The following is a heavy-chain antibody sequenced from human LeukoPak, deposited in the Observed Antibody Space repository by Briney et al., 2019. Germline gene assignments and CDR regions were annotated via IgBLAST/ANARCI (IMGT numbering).Heavy chain of an antibody. CDR3: ARVRYYDSSGYPYYYYYGMDV. CDR2: IIPIFGTA. Sequence: APVKVSCKASGGTFSSYAISWVRQAPGQGLEWMGGIIPIFGTANYAQKFQGRVTITADESTSTAYMELSSLRSEDTAVYYCARVRYYDSSGYPYYYYYGMDVWGQGTTVTVSS. CDR1: GGTFSSYA. D-gene: IGHD3-22*01. J-gene: IGHJ6*02. V-gene: IGHV1-69*13.